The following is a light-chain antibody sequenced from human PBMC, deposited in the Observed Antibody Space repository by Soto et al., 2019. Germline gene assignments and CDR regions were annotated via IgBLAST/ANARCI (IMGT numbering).Light chain of an antibody. J-gene: IGKJ4*01. V-gene: IGKV3-15*01. CDR3: QQYNFWPPLT. CDR2: DAS. CDR1: QSVNSN. Sequence: EIVMTQPPATLTVSPGERATLSCRASQSVNSNLAWYRQKPGQAPRLLISDASTRATGVPARFSGSGSGTEFTLTISSLQSEDSGIYYCQQYNFWPPLTFGGGTKVEIK.